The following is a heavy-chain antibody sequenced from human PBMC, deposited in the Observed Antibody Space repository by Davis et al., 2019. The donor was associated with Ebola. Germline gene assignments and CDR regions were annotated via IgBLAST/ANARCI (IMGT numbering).Heavy chain of an antibody. CDR1: DYSVADNF. CDR2: LSAAGAT. CDR3: AREGVTVFGVIDYHMDV. V-gene: IGHV3-53*01. Sequence: GESLKISCIASDYSVADNFMSWVRYTPGKGLEWVSVLSAAGATYYADSVRGRFTISRDNSKNTLYIQMNRLRAEDTAVYYCAREGVTVFGVIDYHMDVWGKGTTVTVSS. D-gene: IGHD3-3*01. J-gene: IGHJ6*03.